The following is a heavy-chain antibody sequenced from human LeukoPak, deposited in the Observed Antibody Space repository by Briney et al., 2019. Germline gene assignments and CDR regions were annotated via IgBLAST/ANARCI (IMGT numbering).Heavy chain of an antibody. J-gene: IGHJ4*02. CDR2: IRYDGSNK. Sequence: GGSLRLSCAASGVTFSNYGMHWVRQAPGKGLVWVAFIRYDGSNKYYTDSVKGRFTISRDNSNNTLYLQMNSLRAEDTAVYYCAKDGDGYYGSGSYSEYWGQGTLVTVSS. CDR1: GVTFSNYG. D-gene: IGHD3-10*01. CDR3: AKDGDGYYGSGSYSEY. V-gene: IGHV3-30*02.